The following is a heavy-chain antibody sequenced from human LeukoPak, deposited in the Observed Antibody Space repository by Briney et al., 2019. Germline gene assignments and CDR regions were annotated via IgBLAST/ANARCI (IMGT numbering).Heavy chain of an antibody. CDR3: AKGNGRYCSGGSCYGTFDY. CDR1: GFTFSSYA. D-gene: IGHD2-15*01. CDR2: ISGSGGST. J-gene: IGHJ4*02. V-gene: IGHV3-23*01. Sequence: GGSLRLSCAASGFTFSSYAMSWVRQAPGKGLEWVSAISGSGGSTYYADSVKGRFTIFRDNSKNTLYLQMNSLRAEDTAVYYCAKGNGRYCSGGSCYGTFDYWGQGTLVTVSS.